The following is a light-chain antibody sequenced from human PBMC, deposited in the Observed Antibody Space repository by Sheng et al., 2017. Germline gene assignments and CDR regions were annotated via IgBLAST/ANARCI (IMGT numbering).Light chain of an antibody. CDR2: DDS. CDR1: NIGSES. J-gene: IGLJ3*02. V-gene: IGLV3-21*03. Sequence: SYVLTQPPPVSVTPGKAARITCGGDNIGSESVHWYQQKPGQAPVLVVYDDSDRPSGIPERFSGSNSGNTATLTISRVEAGDEADYYCQLWDTSRDLWVFGGGTRLTVL. CDR3: QLWDTSRDLWV.